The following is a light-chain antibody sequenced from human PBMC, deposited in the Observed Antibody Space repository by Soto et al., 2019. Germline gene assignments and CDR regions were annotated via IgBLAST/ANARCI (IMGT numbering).Light chain of an antibody. CDR3: CSYGGGSTVV. Sequence: QSVLTQPASVSGSPGQSITIPCTGTSSDVGSYNLVSWYQQHPGKAPKLMIYEGSKRPSGVSNRFSGSKSGNTASLTISGLQAEDEADYYCCSYGGGSTVVFGGGTKLTVL. J-gene: IGLJ2*01. CDR1: SSDVGSYNL. V-gene: IGLV2-23*01. CDR2: EGS.